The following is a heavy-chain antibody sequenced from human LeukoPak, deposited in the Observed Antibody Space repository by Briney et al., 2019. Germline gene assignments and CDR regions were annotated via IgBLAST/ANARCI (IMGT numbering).Heavy chain of an antibody. J-gene: IGHJ4*02. Sequence: SETLSLTCAVSGGSISSGGYCWSWLRQPPGKGLEWIGYIYYSGSTYYNPSLKSRVTISVDTSKNQFSLKLSSVTAADTAVYYCARATDGPFDYWGQGTLVTVSS. CDR1: GGSISSGGYC. CDR2: IYYSGST. CDR3: ARATDGPFDY. V-gene: IGHV4-30-4*07.